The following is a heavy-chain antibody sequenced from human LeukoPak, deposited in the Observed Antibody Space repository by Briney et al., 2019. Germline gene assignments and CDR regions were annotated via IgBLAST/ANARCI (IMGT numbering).Heavy chain of an antibody. CDR2: IYTSGST. CDR1: GGSISSYY. D-gene: IGHD2-15*01. CDR3: ARRVASYFDY. Sequence: SETLSLTCTVSGGSISSYYWSWIRQPPGKGLEWIGYIYTSGSTNYNPSLKSRVTISVDTSKNQFSLKLSSVTAADTAVYYCARRVASYFDYRGQGTLVTVSS. V-gene: IGHV4-4*09. J-gene: IGHJ4*02.